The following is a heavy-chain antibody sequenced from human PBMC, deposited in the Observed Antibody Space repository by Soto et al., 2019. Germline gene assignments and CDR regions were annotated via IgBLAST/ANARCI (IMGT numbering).Heavy chain of an antibody. J-gene: IGHJ6*02. D-gene: IGHD1-7*01. Sequence: ASVKVSCKASGGTFSSYAISWVRQAPGQGLEWMGGIIPIFGTANYAQKFQGRVTITADESTSTAYMELSSLRSEDTAVYYCARELELFPVNPDYYYYGMDVWGQGTTVTVSS. V-gene: IGHV1-69*13. CDR1: GGTFSSYA. CDR3: ARELELFPVNPDYYYYGMDV. CDR2: IIPIFGTA.